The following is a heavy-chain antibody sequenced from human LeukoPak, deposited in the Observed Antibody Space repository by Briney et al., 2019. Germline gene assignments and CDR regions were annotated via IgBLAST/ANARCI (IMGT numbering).Heavy chain of an antibody. V-gene: IGHV4-59*01. CDR3: ARARLGYSYDQFDY. Sequence: PSESLSLTCSVAGGSMAPYYWSWVRQSPGEGLGWIGYIYYSGSTNYNPSLKSRVTISVDTSKTQFSLKLSSVTAADTAVYYCARARLGYSYDQFDYWGQGTLVTVSS. D-gene: IGHD5-18*01. CDR1: GGSMAPYY. CDR2: IYYSGST. J-gene: IGHJ4*02.